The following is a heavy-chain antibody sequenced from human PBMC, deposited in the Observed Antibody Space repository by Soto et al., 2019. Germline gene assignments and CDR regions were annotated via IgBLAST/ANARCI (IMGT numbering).Heavy chain of an antibody. CDR2: INPNSGGT. CDR1: GYTSTCYY. Sequence: ASVKVSCKASGYTSTCYYMHWVRQAPGQGLEWMGWINPNSGGTNYAQKFQGWVTMTRDTSISTAYMELSRLRSDDTAVYYCARDFGPTYYYDSSGYLGYWGQGTLVTVYS. CDR3: ARDFGPTYYYDSSGYLGY. J-gene: IGHJ4*02. V-gene: IGHV1-2*04. D-gene: IGHD3-22*01.